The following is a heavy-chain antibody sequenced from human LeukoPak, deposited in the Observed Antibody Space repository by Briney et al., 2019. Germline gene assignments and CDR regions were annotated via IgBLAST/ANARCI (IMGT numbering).Heavy chain of an antibody. CDR2: INWNGGST. CDR1: GFTFSSYS. CDR3: ARGGRYCSGGSCYASAFDI. J-gene: IGHJ3*02. Sequence: GGSLRLSCAASGFTFSSYSMNWVRQAPGKGLEWVSGINWNGGSTGYADSVKGRFTISRDNAKNSLYLQTNSLRAEDTASYYCARGGRYCSGGSCYASAFDIWGQGTMVTVSS. V-gene: IGHV3-20*04. D-gene: IGHD2-15*01.